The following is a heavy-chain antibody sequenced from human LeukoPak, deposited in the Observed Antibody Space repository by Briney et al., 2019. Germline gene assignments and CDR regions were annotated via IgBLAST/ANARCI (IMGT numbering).Heavy chain of an antibody. J-gene: IGHJ6*02. Sequence: KVXCXASGYTFTXYYMHWVRQAPGQGLEWMGRINPNSGGTNYAQKFQGRVTMTRDTSISTAYMELSRLRSDDTAVYYCARSVLLLYRYYYYGMDVWGQGTTVTVSS. CDR3: ARSVLLLYRYYYYGMDV. CDR2: INPNSGGT. D-gene: IGHD2-2*02. CDR1: GYTFTXYY. V-gene: IGHV1-2*06.